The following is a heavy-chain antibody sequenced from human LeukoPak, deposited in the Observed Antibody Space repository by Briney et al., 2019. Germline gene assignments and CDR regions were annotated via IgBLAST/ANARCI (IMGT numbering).Heavy chain of an antibody. V-gene: IGHV3-49*04. Sequence: GRSLRLSCSTSGFTFGDYAMSWVRRAPGKGLEWVGFIRAKAYGVPTKYAASVNGRFSISRDDSQSIANLQLNDLKTEDTAVYYCTRAPHPRCSSSGCYLDYWGQGTLVTVSS. J-gene: IGHJ4*02. D-gene: IGHD2-2*01. CDR2: IRAKAYGVPT. CDR1: GFTFGDYA. CDR3: TRAPHPRCSSSGCYLDY.